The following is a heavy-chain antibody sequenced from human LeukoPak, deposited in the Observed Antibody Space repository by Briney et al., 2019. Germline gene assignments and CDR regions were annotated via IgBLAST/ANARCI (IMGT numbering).Heavy chain of an antibody. D-gene: IGHD4-11*01. CDR3: ARDPRPSTGNYYYYYMDV. Sequence: SETLSLTCTVSGGSIRSGSCYWSWIRPPAGKGLEWIGRIYTSGSTNFNPSLKSRVTISVDTSKNQFSLKLSSVTAADTAVYYCARDPRPSTGNYYYYYMDVWGKGTTVTVSS. CDR1: GGSIRSGSCY. CDR2: IYTSGST. V-gene: IGHV4-61*02. J-gene: IGHJ6*03.